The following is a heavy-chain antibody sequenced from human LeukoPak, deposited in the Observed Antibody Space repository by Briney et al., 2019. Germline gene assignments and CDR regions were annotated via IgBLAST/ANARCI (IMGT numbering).Heavy chain of an antibody. D-gene: IGHD3-10*01. Sequence: GESLKIYCKGSGYSFTSCWIGWVRQMPGKGLEWMGIIYPGDSDARYSPSFQGQVTISVDKSTSTAFLQWSSLKASDTAMYYCASSLISRAFDIWGQGTMVTVS. V-gene: IGHV5-51*01. J-gene: IGHJ3*02. CDR3: ASSLISRAFDI. CDR1: GYSFTSCW. CDR2: IYPGDSDA.